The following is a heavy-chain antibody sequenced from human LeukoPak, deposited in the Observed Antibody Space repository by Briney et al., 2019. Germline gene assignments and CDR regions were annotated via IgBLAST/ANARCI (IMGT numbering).Heavy chain of an antibody. V-gene: IGHV5-51*01. CDR1: GYSFTSYW. Sequence: GESLKISCKGSGYSFTSYWIGWVRQMSGKGLEWMGIIDPSDSDTRYSPSLQGQVTISADKSISTAYLQWSSLKATDTGIYYCARVRYSGYDQADYWGQGTLVTVSS. J-gene: IGHJ4*02. CDR2: IDPSDSDT. D-gene: IGHD5-12*01. CDR3: ARVRYSGYDQADY.